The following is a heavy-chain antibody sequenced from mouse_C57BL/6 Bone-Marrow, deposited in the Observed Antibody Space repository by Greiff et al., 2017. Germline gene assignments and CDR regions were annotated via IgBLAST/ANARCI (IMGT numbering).Heavy chain of an antibody. J-gene: IGHJ3*01. D-gene: IGHD4-1*01. V-gene: IGHV1-69*01. CDR1: GYTFTSYW. CDR3: AKGNWGFAY. CDR2: IDPSDSYT. Sequence: VKLMESGAELVMPGASVKLSCKASGYTFTSYWMHWVKQRPGQGLEWIGEIDPSDSYTNYNQKFKGKSTLTVDKSSSTAYMQLSSLTSEDSAVYYCAKGNWGFAYWGQGTLVTVSA.